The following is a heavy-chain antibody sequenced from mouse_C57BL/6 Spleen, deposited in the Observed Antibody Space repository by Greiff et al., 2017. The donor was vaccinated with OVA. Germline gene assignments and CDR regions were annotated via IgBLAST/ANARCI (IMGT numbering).Heavy chain of an antibody. CDR3: ARGLGRYFDY. CDR1: GYSITSGYY. CDR2: ISYDGSN. J-gene: IGHJ2*01. D-gene: IGHD4-1*01. V-gene: IGHV3-6*01. Sequence: DVKLQESGPGLVKPSQSLSLTCSVTGYSITSGYYWNWIRQFPGNKLEWMGYISYDGSNNYNPSLKNRISITRDTSKNQFFLKLNSVTTEDTATYYCARGLGRYFDYWGQGTTLTVSS.